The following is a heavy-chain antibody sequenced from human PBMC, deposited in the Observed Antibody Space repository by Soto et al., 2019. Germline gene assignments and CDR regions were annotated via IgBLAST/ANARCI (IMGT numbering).Heavy chain of an antibody. CDR1: EFTFSSYA. J-gene: IGHJ3*02. CDR3: AKHRAYYYGSGSYYDAYDI. V-gene: IGHV3-23*01. CDR2: FSGAGGRT. Sequence: EGQLLESGGGLVQPGGSLRLSCAASEFTFSSYAMSWVRQAPGKGLEWVSTFSGAGGRTYYADSVKGRFTISRDNSKNTLYLEVNSLRVEDTAVYYCAKHRAYYYGSGSYYDAYDIWGQGTMVTVSS. D-gene: IGHD3-10*01.